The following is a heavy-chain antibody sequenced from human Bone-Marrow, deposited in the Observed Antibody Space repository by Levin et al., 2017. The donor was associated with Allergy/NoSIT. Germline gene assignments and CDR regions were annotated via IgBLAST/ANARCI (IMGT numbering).Heavy chain of an antibody. V-gene: IGHV5-51*01. CDR3: ARRSRNSGLWYFDL. J-gene: IGHJ2*01. CDR2: IYPGDSDT. D-gene: IGHD4-23*01. Sequence: GGSLRLSCQGSGYSFATYWIAWVRQMPGKGLEWMGVIYPGDSDTKYNPSFQGQVTISADNSINTAYLHWSSLKASDTAMYYCARRSRNSGLWYFDLWGRGALVTVSS. CDR1: GYSFATYW.